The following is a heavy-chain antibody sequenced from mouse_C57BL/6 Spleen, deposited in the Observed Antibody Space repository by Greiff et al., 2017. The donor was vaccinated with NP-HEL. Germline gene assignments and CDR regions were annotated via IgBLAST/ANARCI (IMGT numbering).Heavy chain of an antibody. CDR3: ARVGELRLRFAY. CDR1: GYAFSSSW. V-gene: IGHV1-82*01. D-gene: IGHD3-2*02. Sequence: VQLQQSGPELVKPGASVKISCKASGYAFSSSWMNWVKQRPGKGLEWIGRIYPGDGDTNYNGKFKGKATLTADKSSSTAYMQLSSLTSEDSAVYFCARVGELRLRFAYWGQGTLVTVSA. CDR2: IYPGDGDT. J-gene: IGHJ3*01.